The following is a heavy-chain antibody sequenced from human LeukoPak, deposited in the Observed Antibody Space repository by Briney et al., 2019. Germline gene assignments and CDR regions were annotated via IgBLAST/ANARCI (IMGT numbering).Heavy chain of an antibody. Sequence: GGSLRLSCAASGFTFDDYAMHWVRQAPGKGLEWVANIKPDGSAEYYAASVKGRFTVSRDNAKNSLYLQMNSLRVEDTAVYYCARANNSSRHNWGQGTLVTVSS. CDR2: IKPDGSAE. CDR3: ARANNSSRHN. D-gene: IGHD6-13*01. J-gene: IGHJ4*02. V-gene: IGHV3-7*01. CDR1: GFTFDDYA.